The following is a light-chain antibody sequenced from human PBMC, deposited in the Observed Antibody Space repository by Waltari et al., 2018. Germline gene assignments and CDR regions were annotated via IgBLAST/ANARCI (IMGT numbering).Light chain of an antibody. J-gene: IGKJ1*01. Sequence: EIVVTQSPATLSVSPGDRAILTCRASQSISSNLAWFQQKPGQSPRLLIYVASARASGGPARFSGSGSGTEFTLTITSLQSEDFAVYYCQQYHALPPSTFGQGTRV. CDR1: QSISSN. CDR3: QQYHALPPST. CDR2: VAS. V-gene: IGKV3-15*01.